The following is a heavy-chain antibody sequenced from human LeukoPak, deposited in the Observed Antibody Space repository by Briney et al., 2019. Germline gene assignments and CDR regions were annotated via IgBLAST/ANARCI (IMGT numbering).Heavy chain of an antibody. D-gene: IGHD3-10*01. Sequence: GRSLRLSCAASGFTFSSYAMHWVRQAPGKGLEWVAVISYDGSNKYYADSVKGRFTISRDNSKNTLYLQMNSLRAEDTAVYYCARVRAARGSGSYPFDYWGQGTLVTVSS. J-gene: IGHJ4*02. V-gene: IGHV3-30-3*01. CDR2: ISYDGSNK. CDR3: ARVRAARGSGSYPFDY. CDR1: GFTFSSYA.